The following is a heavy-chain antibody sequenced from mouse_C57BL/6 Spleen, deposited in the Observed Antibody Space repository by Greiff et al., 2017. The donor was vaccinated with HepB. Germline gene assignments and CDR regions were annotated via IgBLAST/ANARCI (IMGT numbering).Heavy chain of an antibody. J-gene: IGHJ4*01. CDR2: INPSSGYT. CDR1: GYTFTSYT. Sequence: QVQLQQSGAELARPGASVKMSCKASGYTFTSYTMHWVKQRPGQGLEWIGYINPSSGYTKYNQKFKDKATLTADKSSSTAYMQLSSLTSEDSAVYYCARGDYDNGLDYWGQGTSVTFSS. V-gene: IGHV1-4*01. CDR3: ARGDYDNGLDY. D-gene: IGHD2-4*01.